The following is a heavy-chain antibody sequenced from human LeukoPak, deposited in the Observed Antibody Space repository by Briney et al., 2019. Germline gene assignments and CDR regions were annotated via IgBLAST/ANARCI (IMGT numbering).Heavy chain of an antibody. V-gene: IGHV3-48*01. CDR1: GFTFSSYS. Sequence: GGSLRLSCAASGFTFSSYSMNWVRQAPGKGLEWVSYIGGSISYADSVKGRFTISRDNSKNTLYLQMNSLRAEDTAVYYCAKETNGGSYFDYWGQGTLVTVSS. CDR3: AKETNGGSYFDY. D-gene: IGHD4-23*01. CDR2: IGGSI. J-gene: IGHJ4*02.